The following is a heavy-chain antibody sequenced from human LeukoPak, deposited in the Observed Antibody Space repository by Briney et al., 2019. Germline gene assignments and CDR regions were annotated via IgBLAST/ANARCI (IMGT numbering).Heavy chain of an antibody. CDR1: GYTFTGYF. Sequence: RASVTVSCKASGYTFTGYFLHWVRQAPGQGLESMGWINPNSGGTNYAQKFQGRVTMTRDTSISTAYMDLSRLRSDDTAMYYCARGIHYGSGSSLCDFDLWGRGTLVTVSS. J-gene: IGHJ2*01. CDR3: ARGIHYGSGSSLCDFDL. V-gene: IGHV1-2*02. CDR2: INPNSGGT. D-gene: IGHD3-10*01.